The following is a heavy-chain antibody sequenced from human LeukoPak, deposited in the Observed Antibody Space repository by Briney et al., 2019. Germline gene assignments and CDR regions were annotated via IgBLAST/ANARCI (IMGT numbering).Heavy chain of an antibody. Sequence: ASVKVSCKASGYTFTGYYMHWVRQAPGQGLEWMGWINPNSGGTNYAQKFQGRVTMTRDLSTSTDYMELRSLRSDDTAVYYCASCRMDYDSSGYEVWFDPWGQGTLVTVSS. V-gene: IGHV1-2*02. CDR1: GYTFTGYY. CDR2: INPNSGGT. J-gene: IGHJ5*02. D-gene: IGHD3-22*01. CDR3: ASCRMDYDSSGYEVWFDP.